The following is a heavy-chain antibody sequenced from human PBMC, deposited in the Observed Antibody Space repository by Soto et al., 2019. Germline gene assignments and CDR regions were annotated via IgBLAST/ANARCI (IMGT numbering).Heavy chain of an antibody. V-gene: IGHV3-23*01. CDR2: IGAGSAGT. D-gene: IGHD6-19*01. CDR3: AAPRVPVGRTRYFDS. Sequence: GGSLRLSCAASGITFSSFAMSWVRQAPGKGLEWVSAIGAGSAGTHYADSVKGRFTISRDDSKNTLYLQMDSLRAEDTAVYYCAAPRVPVGRTRYFDSWGQGTPVTVSS. J-gene: IGHJ4*02. CDR1: GITFSSFA.